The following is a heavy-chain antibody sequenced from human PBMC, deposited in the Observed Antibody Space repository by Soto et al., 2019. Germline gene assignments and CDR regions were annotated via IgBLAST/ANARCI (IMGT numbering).Heavy chain of an antibody. D-gene: IGHD2-15*01. J-gene: IGHJ3*02. CDR3: ARTYCSGGSCYSGDAFDI. Sequence: EVPLVESGGGLVKPGGSLRLSCAASGFTFSSYYMNWVRQAPGKGLEWVSSISSSSSYRYYADSVKGRFTISRDNAKHSLYLQMNSLRAEDTVVYYCARTYCSGGSCYSGDAFDIWGQGTMVTVSS. V-gene: IGHV3-21*02. CDR2: ISSSSSYR. CDR1: GFTFSSYY.